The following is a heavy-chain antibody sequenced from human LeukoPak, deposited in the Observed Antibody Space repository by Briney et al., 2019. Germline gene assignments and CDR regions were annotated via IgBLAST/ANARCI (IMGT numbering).Heavy chain of an antibody. CDR2: ISSSSSYI. CDR3: ARGGTYCSSTSCYSPSDY. Sequence: AGGSLRLSCAASGFTFSSYSMNWVRQAPGKGLEWVSSISSSSSYIYYADSVKGRFTISRDNAKNSLYLQMNSLRAEVTAVYYCARGGTYCSSTSCYSPSDYWGQGTLVTVSS. CDR1: GFTFSSYS. D-gene: IGHD2-2*01. J-gene: IGHJ4*02. V-gene: IGHV3-21*01.